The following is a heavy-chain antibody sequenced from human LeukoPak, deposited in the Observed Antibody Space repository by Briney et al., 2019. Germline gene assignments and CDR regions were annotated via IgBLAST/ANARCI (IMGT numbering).Heavy chain of an antibody. D-gene: IGHD4-11*01. CDR1: GFTFNTYS. J-gene: IGHJ5*02. Sequence: GGSLRLSCAASGFTFNTYSMNWVRQAPGKGLEWVSSISSSSRYIYYADSVKGRFTISRDNAKSSLYLQMNSLRAEDTSVYYCASDREYTDYLHKWFDPWGQGTLVTVSS. CDR3: ASDREYTDYLHKWFDP. CDR2: ISSSSRYI. V-gene: IGHV3-21*01.